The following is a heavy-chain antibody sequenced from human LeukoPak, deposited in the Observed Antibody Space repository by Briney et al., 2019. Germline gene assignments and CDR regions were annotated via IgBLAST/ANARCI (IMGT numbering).Heavy chain of an antibody. CDR1: GFTFSGSA. D-gene: IGHD5-24*01. CDR2: IRSKANSYAT. Sequence: GGSLRLSCAASGFTFSGSAMHWVRQASGKGLEWVGRIRSKANSYATAYAASVKGRFTISRDDSKNTAYLQMNSLKTEDTAVYYCTSMGRDGYNSGPGDWGQGTLVTVSS. V-gene: IGHV3-73*01. CDR3: TSMGRDGYNSGPGD. J-gene: IGHJ4*02.